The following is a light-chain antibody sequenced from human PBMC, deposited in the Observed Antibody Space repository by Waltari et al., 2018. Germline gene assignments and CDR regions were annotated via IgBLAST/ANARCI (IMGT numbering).Light chain of an antibody. V-gene: IGLV1-47*01. CDR2: TSD. CDR3: AAWDDSVTGEV. Sequence: QSVLTQPPSMSGTPGQRVTISCSGSSSNIGTNYVCWYQQLPGTAPKLLIYTSDQRPSGVPDRFSGSTSGASAALAISGLRSEDDGDYYCAAWDDSVTGEVFGGGTRLTVL. CDR1: SSNIGTNY. J-gene: IGLJ3*02.